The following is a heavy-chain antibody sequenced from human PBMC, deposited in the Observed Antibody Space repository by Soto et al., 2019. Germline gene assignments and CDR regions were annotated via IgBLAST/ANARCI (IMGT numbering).Heavy chain of an antibody. J-gene: IGHJ6*02. Sequence: GGSLRLSCAASGFTFSSYAMSWVRQAPGKGLEWGSAISGSGGSTYYADSVKGRFTISRDNSKNTLYLQMNSLRAEDTAVYYCAKSLLWFGEVGLTYYYYGMDVWGQGTTVTVSS. CDR1: GFTFSSYA. V-gene: IGHV3-23*01. CDR3: AKSLLWFGEVGLTYYYYGMDV. D-gene: IGHD3-10*01. CDR2: ISGSGGST.